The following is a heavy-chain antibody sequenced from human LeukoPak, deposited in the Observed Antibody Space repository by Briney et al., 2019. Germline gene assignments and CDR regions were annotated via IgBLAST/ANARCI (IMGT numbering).Heavy chain of an antibody. D-gene: IGHD6-13*01. CDR1: GFTFSDYY. CDR3: ARDVRREQQLEPDAFDI. Sequence: GGSLRLSCAASGFTFSDYYMSWIRQAPGKGLEWVSYISSSGSTIYYADSVKGRFTISRDNAKNSLYLQMNSLRAEDTAAYYCARDVRREQQLEPDAFDIWGQGTMVTVSS. V-gene: IGHV3-11*01. J-gene: IGHJ3*02. CDR2: ISSSGSTI.